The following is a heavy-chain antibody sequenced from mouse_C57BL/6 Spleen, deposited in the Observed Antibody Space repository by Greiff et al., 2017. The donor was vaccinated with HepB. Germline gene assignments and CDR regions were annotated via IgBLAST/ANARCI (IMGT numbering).Heavy chain of an antibody. Sequence: VQLQQSGAELVKPGASVKLSCTASGFNIKDYYMHWVKQRTEQGLEWIGRIDPEDGETKYAPKFQGKATIKADTSSKTAYRQRSSLTSEGTAVYYCARGAITTVVAPDYWGRGTTLTVSS. D-gene: IGHD1-1*01. CDR3: ARGAITTVVAPDY. CDR2: IDPEDGET. CDR1: GFNIKDYY. V-gene: IGHV14-2*01. J-gene: IGHJ2*01.